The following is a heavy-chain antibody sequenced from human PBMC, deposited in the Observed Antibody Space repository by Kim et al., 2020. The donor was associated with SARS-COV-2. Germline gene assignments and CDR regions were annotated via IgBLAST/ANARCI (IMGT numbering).Heavy chain of an antibody. CDR2: IYSAGDTT. D-gene: IGHD1-26*01. CDR1: GFPFSKYA. J-gene: IGHJ4*02. Sequence: GGSLRLSCAVYGFPFSKYAMSWVRQAPGKGLEWVSLIYSAGDTTYYSDSVKGRFTISRDNSKNTLSLQMYSLRAEDTALYYCATVGDPALSPDYWGQGTLVSVSS. V-gene: IGHV3-23*03. CDR3: ATVGDPALSPDY.